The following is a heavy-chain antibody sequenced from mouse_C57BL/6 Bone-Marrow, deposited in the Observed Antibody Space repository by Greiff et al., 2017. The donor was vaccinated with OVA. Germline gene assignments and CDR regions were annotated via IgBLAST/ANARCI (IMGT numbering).Heavy chain of an antibody. CDR2: IHPSDSDT. Sequence: VQLQQPGAELVKPGASVKVSCKASGYTFTSYWMHWVKQRPGQGLEWIGRIHPSDSDTNYNQKFKGKATLTVDKSSSTAYMQLSSLTSEDSAVYYCAINSLYYYGSSPPWFAYWGQGTLVTVSA. CDR1: GYTFTSYW. D-gene: IGHD1-1*01. V-gene: IGHV1-74*01. CDR3: AINSLYYYGSSPPWFAY. J-gene: IGHJ3*01.